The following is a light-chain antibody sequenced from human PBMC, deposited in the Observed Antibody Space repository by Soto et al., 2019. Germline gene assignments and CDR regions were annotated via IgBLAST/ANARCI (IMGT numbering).Light chain of an antibody. CDR3: VLYMGSGVWV. CDR2: STS. V-gene: IGLV8-61*01. J-gene: IGLJ3*02. CDR1: SGSVSTNYY. Sequence: QAVVTQEPSFSVSPGGTVTLTCGLSSGSVSTNYYPTWYQQTPGQAPRTLIYSTSTRSSGVPDRFSGSILGNKAALTITGAQSDDESHYSCVLYMGSGVWVFGGGTKLTVL.